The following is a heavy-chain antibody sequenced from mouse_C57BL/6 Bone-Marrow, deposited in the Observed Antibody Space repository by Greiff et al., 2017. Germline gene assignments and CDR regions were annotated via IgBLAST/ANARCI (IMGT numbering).Heavy chain of an antibody. CDR1: GYTFTDYW. J-gene: IGHJ2*01. V-gene: IGHV1-19*01. Sequence: EVQLQQSGAVLVKPGASVKLSCKASGYTFTDYWMHWVKQRPGKSLEWIGDINPSNGGTSYNQKFKGKATLTVDKSSSTAYMELSSLTSEDSAVYYCARAESSNYDYDRDYWGQGTTLTVSS. CDR2: INPSNGGT. D-gene: IGHD2-4*01. CDR3: ARAESSNYDYDRDY.